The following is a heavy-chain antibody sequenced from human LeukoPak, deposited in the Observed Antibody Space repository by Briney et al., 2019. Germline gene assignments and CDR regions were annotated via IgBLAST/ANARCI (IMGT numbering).Heavy chain of an antibody. CDR1: GFTFSNHW. CDR3: ARDPGSRSHDWYFDL. D-gene: IGHD1-26*01. CDR2: MHSEGNS. J-gene: IGHJ2*01. V-gene: IGHV3-74*01. Sequence: GGSLRLSCVASGFTFSNHWMNWVRRAPGKGLVWVSRMHSEGNSYADSVKGRFTIPRDDAKNTLYLQMNSLRVEDSAMYYCARDPGSRSHDWYFDLWGRGTLVTVSS.